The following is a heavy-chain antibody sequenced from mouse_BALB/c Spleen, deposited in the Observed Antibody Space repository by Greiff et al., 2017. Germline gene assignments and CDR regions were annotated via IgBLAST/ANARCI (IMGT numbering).Heavy chain of an antibody. CDR3: ARGGFITTATWYFDV. V-gene: IGHV1-9*01. Sequence: VQLQQSGAELMKPGASVKISCKATGYTFSSYWIEWVKQRPGHGLEWIGEILPGSGSTNYNEKFKGKATFTADTSSNTAYMQLSSLTSEDSAVYYCARGGFITTATWYFDVWGAGTTVTVSS. CDR2: ILPGSGST. CDR1: GYTFSSYW. D-gene: IGHD1-2*01. J-gene: IGHJ1*01.